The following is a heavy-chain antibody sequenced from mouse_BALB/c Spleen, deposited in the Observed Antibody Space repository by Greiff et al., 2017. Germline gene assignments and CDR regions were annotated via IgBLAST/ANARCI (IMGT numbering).Heavy chain of an antibody. CDR2: IWGDGST. Sequence: VQLKESGPGLVAPSQSLSITCTVSGFSLTGYGVNWVRQPPGKGLEWLGMIWGDGSTDYNSALKSRLSISKDNSKSQVFLKMNSLQTDDTARYYCARESPLGLGDAMDYWGQGTSVTVSS. V-gene: IGHV2-6-7*01. D-gene: IGHD4-1*01. CDR1: GFSLTGYG. CDR3: ARESPLGLGDAMDY. J-gene: IGHJ4*01.